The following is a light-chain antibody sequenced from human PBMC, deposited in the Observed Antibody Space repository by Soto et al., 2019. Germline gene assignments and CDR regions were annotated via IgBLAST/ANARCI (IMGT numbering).Light chain of an antibody. V-gene: IGKV3-20*01. CDR3: HQYASSPQT. CDR2: GPS. CDR1: QSVAKNY. Sequence: EIVLTQSPGTLSLSPGERATLSCRASQSVAKNYLAWYQQEPGQAPRLLIYGPSSRATGIPDRVSGSGSGTDFTLTISRLEPEDLAVYYCHQYASSPQTFGQGTKVAIK. J-gene: IGKJ1*01.